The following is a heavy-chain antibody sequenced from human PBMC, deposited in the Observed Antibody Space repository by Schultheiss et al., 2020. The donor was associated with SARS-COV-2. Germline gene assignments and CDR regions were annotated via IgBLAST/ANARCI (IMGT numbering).Heavy chain of an antibody. CDR3: ARNRLPYCGGDCYSSFDY. Sequence: GGSLRLSCAASGFSFSIYAMTWVRQAPGKGLEWVSSISSSSSYIYYADSVKGRFTISRDNAKNSLYLQMNSLRAEDTAVYYCARNRLPYCGGDCYSSFDYWGQGTLVTVSS. D-gene: IGHD2-21*02. CDR2: ISSSSSYI. J-gene: IGHJ4*02. V-gene: IGHV3-21*01. CDR1: GFSFSIYA.